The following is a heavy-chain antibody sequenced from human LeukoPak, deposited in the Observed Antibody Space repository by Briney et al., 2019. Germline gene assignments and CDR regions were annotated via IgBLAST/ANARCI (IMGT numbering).Heavy chain of an antibody. J-gene: IGHJ4*02. V-gene: IGHV1-18*01. CDR1: GYTFTSYG. Sequence: GASVKVSCKASGYTFTSYGISWVRQAPGQGLEWMGWISAYNGNTNYAQKLQGRVTMTTDTSTSTAYMELRSLRSDDTAVYYRAREPNWNDEKTFDYWGQGTLVTVSS. CDR2: ISAYNGNT. CDR3: AREPNWNDEKTFDY. D-gene: IGHD1-1*01.